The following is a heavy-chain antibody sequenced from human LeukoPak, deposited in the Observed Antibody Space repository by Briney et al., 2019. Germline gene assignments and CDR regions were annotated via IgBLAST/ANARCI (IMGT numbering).Heavy chain of an antibody. CDR2: IYYRGST. CDR1: GGSISSYY. J-gene: IGHJ4*02. CDR3: AREETRTIAAAVY. V-gene: IGHV4-59*12. Sequence: SETLSLTCTVSGGSISSYYWSWIRQPPGKGLEWIGYIYYRGSTNYNSSLKSRVTISVDKSKSQFSLKLSSVTAADTAVYYCAREETRTIAAAVYWGQGTLVTVSS. D-gene: IGHD6-13*01.